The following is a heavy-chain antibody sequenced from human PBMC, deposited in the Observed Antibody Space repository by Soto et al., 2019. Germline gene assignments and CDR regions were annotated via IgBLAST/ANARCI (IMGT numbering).Heavy chain of an antibody. CDR1: GFTFSSYS. J-gene: IGHJ4*02. D-gene: IGHD3-3*01. CDR2: ISSSSSYI. V-gene: IGHV3-21*01. Sequence: PGGSLRLSCAASGFTFSSYSMNWVRQAPGKGLEWVSSISSSSSYIYYADSVKGRFTISRDNAKNSLYLQMNSLRAEDTAVYYCATGDFWSGPSATYYFDYWGQGTPVTVSS. CDR3: ATGDFWSGPSATYYFDY.